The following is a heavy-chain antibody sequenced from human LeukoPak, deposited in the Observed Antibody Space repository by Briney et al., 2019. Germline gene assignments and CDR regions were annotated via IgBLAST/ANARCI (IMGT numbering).Heavy chain of an antibody. CDR3: AREDSSGYFDY. J-gene: IGHJ4*02. Sequence: GGSLRLSCAASGFTFSSYGMHWVRQAPGKGLERVAVIWYDGSNKYYADSVKGRFTISRDNSKNTLYLQMNSLRAEDTAVYYCAREDSSGYFDYWGQGTLVTVSS. V-gene: IGHV3-33*01. D-gene: IGHD3-22*01. CDR1: GFTFSSYG. CDR2: IWYDGSNK.